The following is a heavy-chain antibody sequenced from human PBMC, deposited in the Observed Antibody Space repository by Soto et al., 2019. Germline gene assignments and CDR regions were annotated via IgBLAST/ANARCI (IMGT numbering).Heavy chain of an antibody. Sequence: QLQLQESGPGLVKPSETLSLTCTVSGGSISSGSYYWGWIRQPPGKGLEWIGNIYHSGSTHYNPSRKSRVTISVDTSKNQFSLKVTSVTAADTAVYYCARQIAVAGTGGMDVWGQGTTVTVSS. CDR2: IYHSGST. CDR3: ARQIAVAGTGGMDV. J-gene: IGHJ6*02. CDR1: GGSISSGSYY. D-gene: IGHD6-19*01. V-gene: IGHV4-39*01.